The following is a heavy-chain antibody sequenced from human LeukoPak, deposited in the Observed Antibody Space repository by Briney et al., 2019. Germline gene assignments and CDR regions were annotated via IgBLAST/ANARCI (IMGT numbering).Heavy chain of an antibody. J-gene: IGHJ3*02. D-gene: IGHD3-22*01. V-gene: IGHV3-23*01. CDR3: AKGNSSGYYYPDAFDI. CDR1: GFTFSSYA. CDR2: ISSSGGST. Sequence: GGSLRLSCAASGFTFSSYAMSWVRQAPGKGLEWVSAISSSGGSTYYADSVKGRFTISRDNSKNTLYLQMNSLRAEDTAVYYCAKGNSSGYYYPDAFDIWGQGTMVTVSS.